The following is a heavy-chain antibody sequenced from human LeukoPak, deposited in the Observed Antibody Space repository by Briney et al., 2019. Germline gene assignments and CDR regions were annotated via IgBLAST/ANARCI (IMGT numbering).Heavy chain of an antibody. D-gene: IGHD2-21*01. V-gene: IGHV1-69*05. Sequence: GASVKVSCKASGGTFSSYAISWVRQAPGQGLEWMGGIIPIFGTANYAQKFQGRVTITTDESTSTAYMELSSLRSEDTAVYYCATKSRKGKGETFDYWGQGTLVTVSS. CDR3: ATKSRKGKGETFDY. CDR1: GGTFSSYA. J-gene: IGHJ4*02. CDR2: IIPIFGTA.